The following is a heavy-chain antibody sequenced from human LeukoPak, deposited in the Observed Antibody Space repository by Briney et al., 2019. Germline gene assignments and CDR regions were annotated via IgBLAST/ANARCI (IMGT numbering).Heavy chain of an antibody. CDR3: ASLGESLDY. CDR2: INPNTGGT. D-gene: IGHD3-10*01. V-gene: IGHV1-2*02. Sequence: GASVKVSCKASGYTFTGYYLHWVRQAPAQGLEWMGWINPNTGGTNFAQKFQGRVTITRDTSISTAYMELSRLRSDDTPVYYCASLGESLDYWGQGTLVTVSS. CDR1: GYTFTGYY. J-gene: IGHJ4*02.